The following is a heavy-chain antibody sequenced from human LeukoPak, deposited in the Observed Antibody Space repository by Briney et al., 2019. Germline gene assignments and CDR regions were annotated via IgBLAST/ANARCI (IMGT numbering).Heavy chain of an antibody. V-gene: IGHV3-23*01. CDR3: AQTTAGYCSGGSCYN. CDR2: ISGSGGST. D-gene: IGHD2-15*01. J-gene: IGHJ4*02. Sequence: GGSLRLSCAASGFTFSSYAMSWVRQAPGKGLEWFSAISGSGGSTYYADSVKGRFTISRDNSKNTLYLQMNSLRAEDTAVYYCAQTTAGYCSGGSCYNWGQGTLVTVSS. CDR1: GFTFSSYA.